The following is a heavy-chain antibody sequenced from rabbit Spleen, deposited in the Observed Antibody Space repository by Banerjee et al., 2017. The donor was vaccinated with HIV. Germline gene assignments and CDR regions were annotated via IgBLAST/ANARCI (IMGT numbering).Heavy chain of an antibody. V-gene: IGHV1S45*01. CDR3: ARRQSDSGAACAL. Sequence: QEQLEESGGDLVKPEGSLTLTCTASGFSFSGIYYLCWVRQAPGKGLEWIGCIYTGSSGSTYYASWAKGRFTISKTSSTTVTLQMTSLTAADTATYFCARRQSDSGAACALWGQGTLVTVS. CDR1: GFSFSGIYY. J-gene: IGHJ4*01. D-gene: IGHD1-1*01. CDR2: IYTGSSGST.